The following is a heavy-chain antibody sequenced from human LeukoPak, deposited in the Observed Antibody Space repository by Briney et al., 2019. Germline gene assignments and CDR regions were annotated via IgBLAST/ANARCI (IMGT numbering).Heavy chain of an antibody. CDR3: ARAMLWFGELLSFDY. CDR1: GFTFSSYA. V-gene: IGHV3-30*04. D-gene: IGHD3-10*01. CDR2: ISYDGSNK. J-gene: IGHJ4*02. Sequence: GGSLRLSCAASGFTFSSYAMHWVRQAPGKGLEWVAVISYDGSNKKYADSVKGRFTISRDNSKNSLYLQMNSLRAEDTAVYYCARAMLWFGELLSFDYWGQGTLVTVSS.